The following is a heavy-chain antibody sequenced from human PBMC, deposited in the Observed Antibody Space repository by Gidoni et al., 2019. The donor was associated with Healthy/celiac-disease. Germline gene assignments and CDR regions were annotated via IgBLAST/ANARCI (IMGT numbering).Heavy chain of an antibody. CDR3: ARDEGYYYDSSGYYRPYYYYGMDV. CDR1: GFTVSRNY. CDR2: IYSGGST. J-gene: IGHJ6*02. V-gene: IGHV3-66*01. D-gene: IGHD3-22*01. Sequence: EVQLVESGGGLVQPGGSLRLSCAASGFTVSRNYMSWVRQAPGKGLEWVSVIYSGGSTYYADSVKGRFTISRDNSKNTLYLQMNSLRAEDTAVYYCARDEGYYYDSSGYYRPYYYYGMDVWGQGTTVTVSS.